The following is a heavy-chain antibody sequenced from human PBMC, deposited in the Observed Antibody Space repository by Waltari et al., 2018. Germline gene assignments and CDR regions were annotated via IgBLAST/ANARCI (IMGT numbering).Heavy chain of an antibody. CDR1: GGSFSGYY. CDR3: ARGWIQLPLGY. J-gene: IGHJ4*02. CDR2: INHSGST. D-gene: IGHD5-18*01. Sequence: QVQLQQWGAGLLKPSETLSLTCAVYGGSFSGYYWSWIRQPPGKGLEWIGEINHSGSTNYNPSLKSRVTISVDTSKNQFSLKLSSVTAADTAVYYWARGWIQLPLGYWGQGTLVTVSS. V-gene: IGHV4-34*01.